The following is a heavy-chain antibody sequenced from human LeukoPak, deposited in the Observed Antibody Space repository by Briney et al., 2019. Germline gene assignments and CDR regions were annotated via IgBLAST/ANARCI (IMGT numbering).Heavy chain of an antibody. Sequence: GGSLRLSCAASGFSVSSNYMSWVRQAPGKGLEWVSVIYSGGSTYYADSVKGRFTFARDNSKNTPYLGMNSLRAEDTAVYYCARGLVVAARGRIYYYYYMDVWGKGTTVTVSS. CDR3: ARGLVVAARGRIYYYYYMDV. J-gene: IGHJ6*03. CDR1: GFSVSSNY. V-gene: IGHV3-53*01. D-gene: IGHD2-15*01. CDR2: IYSGGST.